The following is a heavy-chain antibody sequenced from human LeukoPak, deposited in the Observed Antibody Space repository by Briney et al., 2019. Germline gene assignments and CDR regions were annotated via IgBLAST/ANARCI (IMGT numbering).Heavy chain of an antibody. D-gene: IGHD1-26*01. J-gene: IGHJ4*02. V-gene: IGHV1-8*01. CDR1: GYTFTSYD. CDR3: ARSSVGARRRIDY. Sequence: ASVNVSFKASGYTFTSYDINWVRQASGQGRDWMGWMNPNSGNTGYAQKFQGRVTMTRSASINTAYMELSRLTSDDTAVYYCARSSVGARRRIDYWGQGTLVTVSS. CDR2: MNPNSGNT.